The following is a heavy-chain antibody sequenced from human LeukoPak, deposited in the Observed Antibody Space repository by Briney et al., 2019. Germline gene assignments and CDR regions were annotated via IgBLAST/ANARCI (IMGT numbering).Heavy chain of an antibody. D-gene: IGHD6-13*01. CDR3: ARGYIAAAGTSDY. CDR1: GYTFTSYD. V-gene: IGHV1-8*01. Sequence: GASVKVSCKASGYTFTSYDINWVRQATGQGLEWMGWMNPNSGNTGYAQKFQGRVTMTRNTSIGTAYMELSSLRPEDTAVYYCARGYIAAAGTSDYWGQGTLVTVSS. CDR2: MNPNSGNT. J-gene: IGHJ4*02.